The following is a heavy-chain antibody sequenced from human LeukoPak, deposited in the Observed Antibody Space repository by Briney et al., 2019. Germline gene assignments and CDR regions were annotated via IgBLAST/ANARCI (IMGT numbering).Heavy chain of an antibody. CDR1: GGSISRYY. Sequence: SETLSLTCTVSGGSISRYYWSWIRQPPGKGLEWIGYIYYSGSTNYNPSLKSRVTISVDTSKKQFSLKLSSVTAADTAVYYCATSYSSSWYDYWGQGTLVTVSS. D-gene: IGHD6-13*01. CDR3: ATSYSSSWYDY. V-gene: IGHV4-59*01. CDR2: IYYSGST. J-gene: IGHJ4*02.